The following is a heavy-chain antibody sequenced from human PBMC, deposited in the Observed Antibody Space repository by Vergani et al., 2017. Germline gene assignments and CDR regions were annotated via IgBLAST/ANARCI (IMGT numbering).Heavy chain of an antibody. CDR2: IHHSGDT. CDR1: DSSIMTNPY. Sequence: QVQLQESGPGLVKPSETLTLTCDVSDSSIMTNPYWGWFRQSPGEGLEWIWCIHHSGDTHYNSSLKSRVSISIVSSSKFSLRLTSVTAADTAIYYCARHRGSGGFFPSSYFYGMDVWGHGTTVTVSS. D-gene: IGHD3-10*01. V-gene: IGHV4-38-2*01. CDR3: ARHRGSGGFFPSSYFYGMDV. J-gene: IGHJ6*02.